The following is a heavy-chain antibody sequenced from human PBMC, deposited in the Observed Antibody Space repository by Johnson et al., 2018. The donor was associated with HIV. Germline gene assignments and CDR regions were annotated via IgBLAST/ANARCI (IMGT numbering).Heavy chain of an antibody. CDR1: GFTLDDYD. CDR3: ARDPDVTPGAFDI. CDR2: ISYDGSNK. Sequence: QVQLVESGGGVVRPGGSLRLSCVASGFTLDDYDMSWVRQTPGKGLEWVAVISYDGSNKYYADSVKGRFTISRDNSKNTLYLQMNSLRAEDTAVYYCARDPDVTPGAFDIWGQGTMVTVSS. D-gene: IGHD2-15*01. J-gene: IGHJ3*02. V-gene: IGHV3-30-3*01.